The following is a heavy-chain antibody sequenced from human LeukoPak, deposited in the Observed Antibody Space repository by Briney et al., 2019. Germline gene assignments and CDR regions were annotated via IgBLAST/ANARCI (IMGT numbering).Heavy chain of an antibody. J-gene: IGHJ5*02. D-gene: IGHD5-18*01. Sequence: AASVKVSCKASGYTFTSYDINWVRQAPGQGLEWMGGIIPMFGSANYVQKFQGRVTITADESMSTAHMELSILRSEDTAVYYCARVHLDRGVDTAIGPYNWFDPWGQGTLVTVSS. CDR3: ARVHLDRGVDTAIGPYNWFDP. V-gene: IGHV1-69*13. CDR2: IIPMFGSA. CDR1: GYTFTSYD.